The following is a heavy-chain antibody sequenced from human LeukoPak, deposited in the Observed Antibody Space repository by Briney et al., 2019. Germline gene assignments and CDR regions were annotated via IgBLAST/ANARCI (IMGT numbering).Heavy chain of an antibody. CDR2: IYYSGST. J-gene: IGHJ4*02. Sequence: SETLSLTCTVSGGSISSSSYYWGWIRQPPGKGLEWIGSIYYSGSTYYNPSLKSRVTISVDTSKNKFSLKLSSVTAADTAVYYCARAAVVTAMLDYWGQGTLVTVSS. CDR1: GGSISSSSYY. D-gene: IGHD2-21*02. CDR3: ARAAVVTAMLDY. V-gene: IGHV4-39*01.